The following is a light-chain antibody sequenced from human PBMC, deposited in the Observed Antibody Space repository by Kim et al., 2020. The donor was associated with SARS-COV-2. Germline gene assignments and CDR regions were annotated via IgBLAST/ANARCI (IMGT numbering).Light chain of an antibody. CDR3: SSFSSSTTAYV. CDR1: SSDVGTYNS. V-gene: IGLV2-14*01. Sequence: QSALTQPASVSGSPGQSITISCTGTSSDVGTYNSVSWYKQHPGKAPKLLICDVTKRPSGVSNRFSGSKSGNTASLTISGLQAEDEADYYCSSFSSSTTAYVFGTGTKVTVL. J-gene: IGLJ1*01. CDR2: DVT.